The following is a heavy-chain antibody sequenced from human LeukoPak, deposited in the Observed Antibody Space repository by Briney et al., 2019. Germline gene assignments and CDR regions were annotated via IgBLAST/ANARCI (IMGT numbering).Heavy chain of an antibody. CDR3: ARVIQYYYYMDV. CDR1: GDSIDSVSYY. J-gene: IGHJ6*03. V-gene: IGHV4-39*07. Sequence: SETLSLTCSVSGDSIDSVSYYWGWIRQPPGKGPEWIASIDYSGRTFYNPSLMSRVTISVDTSKNQFSLKLSSVTAADTAVYYCARVIQYYYYMDVWGKGTTVTVSS. D-gene: IGHD1-1*01. CDR2: IDYSGRT.